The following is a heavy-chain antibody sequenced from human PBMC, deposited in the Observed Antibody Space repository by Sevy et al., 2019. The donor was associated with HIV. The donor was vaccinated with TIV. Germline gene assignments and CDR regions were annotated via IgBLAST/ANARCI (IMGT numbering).Heavy chain of an antibody. D-gene: IGHD2-15*01. J-gene: IGHJ6*02. V-gene: IGHV3-48*02. CDR2: ISSSSSTI. CDR3: AGRSNIVVVVAANYYGMDV. CDR1: GFTFSSYS. Sequence: GGSLRLSCAASGFTFSSYSMNWVRQAPGKGLEWVSYISSSSSTIYYADSVKGRFTISRDNAKNSLYQQMNSLRDEDTAVYYCAGRSNIVVVVAANYYGMDVWGQGTTVTVSS.